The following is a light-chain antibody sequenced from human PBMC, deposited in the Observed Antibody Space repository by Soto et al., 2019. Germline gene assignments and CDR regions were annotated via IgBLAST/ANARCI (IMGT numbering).Light chain of an antibody. Sequence: QSALTQPASVSGSPGQSITISCTGTSIVVGGYNFVFWYQQHPGKAPKLMIYEVSNRPSGVSNRFSGSKSGNTASLTISGLQAEDEADYYCSSYTSISTHVVFGGGTKVTVL. V-gene: IGLV2-14*01. CDR3: SSYTSISTHVV. CDR2: EVS. J-gene: IGLJ2*01. CDR1: SIVVGGYNF.